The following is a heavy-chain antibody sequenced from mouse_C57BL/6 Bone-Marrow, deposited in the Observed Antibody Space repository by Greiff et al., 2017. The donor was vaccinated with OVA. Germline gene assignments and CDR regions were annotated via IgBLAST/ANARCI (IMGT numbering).Heavy chain of an antibody. V-gene: IGHV1-55*01. J-gene: IGHJ1*03. CDR2: IYPGSGST. CDR1: GYTFTSYW. Sequence: QVQLQQPGAELVKPGASVKMSCKASGYTFTSYWITWVKQRPGQGLEWIGDIYPGSGSTNYNEKFKSKATLTVDTSSSTAYMQLSSLTSEDSAVYYGARGGENYGNYGWYFDVWGTGTTVTVSS. CDR3: ARGGENYGNYGWYFDV. D-gene: IGHD2-1*01.